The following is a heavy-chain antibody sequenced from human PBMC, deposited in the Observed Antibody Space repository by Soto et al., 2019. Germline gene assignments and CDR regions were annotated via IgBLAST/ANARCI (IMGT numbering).Heavy chain of an antibody. D-gene: IGHD4-17*01. Sequence: VKFSCKASGYTFSTYGINWVRQAPGQGLEWMGWISAYNGDTDYAQNFQGRVTMTTDTSTSTAYMELRSLRSDDTAMYYCATEYDYGGNTPAYWGQGTLVTVSS. CDR3: ATEYDYGGNTPAY. CDR1: GYTFSTYG. J-gene: IGHJ4*02. V-gene: IGHV1-18*01. CDR2: ISAYNGDT.